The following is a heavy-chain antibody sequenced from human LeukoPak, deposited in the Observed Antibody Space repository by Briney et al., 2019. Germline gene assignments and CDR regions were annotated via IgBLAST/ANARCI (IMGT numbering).Heavy chain of an antibody. Sequence: SETPSLTSAVHGGSFSGYYWSWVRQPPGKGMEWIGEINHSGSTNYNPSLKSRVNISVDTYKNQFSLKLSSVTAADTAVYYCAGVTVATGESWGQGTLVTVSS. CDR1: GGSFSGYY. CDR2: INHSGST. V-gene: IGHV4-34*01. CDR3: AGVTVATGES. J-gene: IGHJ5*02. D-gene: IGHD5-12*01.